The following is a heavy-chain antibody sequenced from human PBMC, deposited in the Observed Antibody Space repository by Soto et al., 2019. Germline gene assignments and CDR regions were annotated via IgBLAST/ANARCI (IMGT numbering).Heavy chain of an antibody. CDR1: GFTFSSYW. Sequence: GGSLRLSCAASGFTFSSYWMSWVRQAPGKGLEWVANIKQDGSEKYYVDSVKGRFTISRDNAKNSLYLQMNSLRAEDTAVYYCARVPPDSFIAALYYFDYWGQGTLVTVSS. CDR3: ARVPPDSFIAALYYFDY. J-gene: IGHJ4*02. D-gene: IGHD6-13*01. V-gene: IGHV3-7*01. CDR2: IKQDGSEK.